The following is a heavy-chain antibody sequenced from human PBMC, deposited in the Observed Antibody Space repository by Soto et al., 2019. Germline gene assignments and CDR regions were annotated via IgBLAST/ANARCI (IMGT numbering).Heavy chain of an antibody. J-gene: IGHJ2*01. Sequence: GGSLRLSCAASGFTFSSYAMSWVRQAPGKGLEWVSATSGSGGSTYYADSVKGRLTISRDNSKNTLYLQMNSLRAEDTAVYYCAKAPWWNGDYPGYFELWGSGTLVTVSS. CDR3: AKAPWWNGDYPGYFEL. V-gene: IGHV3-23*01. CDR2: TSGSGGST. D-gene: IGHD4-17*01. CDR1: GFTFSSYA.